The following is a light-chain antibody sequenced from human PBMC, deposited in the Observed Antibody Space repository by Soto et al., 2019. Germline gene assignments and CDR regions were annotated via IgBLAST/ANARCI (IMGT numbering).Light chain of an antibody. J-gene: IGLJ2*01. CDR3: TSWTTSTTMK. Sequence: QSALTQPASVSGSPGQSITISCTGTSSDVGAYNYVSWYQQHPGKAPKLMIYDVNIRPSGASNRFSGSKSGNTASLTISGLQAEDEADYYCTSWTTSTTMKFGGGTKSPS. CDR1: SSDVGAYNY. V-gene: IGLV2-14*01. CDR2: DVN.